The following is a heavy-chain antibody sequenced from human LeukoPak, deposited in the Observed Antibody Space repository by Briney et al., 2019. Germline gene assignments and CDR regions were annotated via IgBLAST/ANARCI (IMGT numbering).Heavy chain of an antibody. Sequence: TGGSLRLSCAASGFTFSNYAMHWVRQAPGKGLEWVAVISYDGSNKYYADSVKGRFTISRDNSKNTLYLQMNSLRAEDTAVYYCARAYYDSALYYFDYWGQGTLVTVSS. CDR1: GFTFSNYA. V-gene: IGHV3-30-3*01. CDR3: ARAYYDSALYYFDY. CDR2: ISYDGSNK. D-gene: IGHD3-22*01. J-gene: IGHJ4*02.